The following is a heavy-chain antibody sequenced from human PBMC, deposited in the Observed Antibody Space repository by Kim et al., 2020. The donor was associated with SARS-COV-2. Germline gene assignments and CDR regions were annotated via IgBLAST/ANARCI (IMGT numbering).Heavy chain of an antibody. J-gene: IGHJ4*02. Sequence: GGSLRLSCAASGFTFSSYAMGWVRQAPGKGLEWVSGISGNGGSTYFADSVKGRFTVSRDNSKNTLYLQMNSLRAEDTAVYYCAKLGNYYIWGNFDYWGQGTLVTVSS. CDR3: AKLGNYYIWGNFDY. V-gene: IGHV3-23*01. CDR2: ISGNGGST. D-gene: IGHD1-26*01. CDR1: GFTFSSYA.